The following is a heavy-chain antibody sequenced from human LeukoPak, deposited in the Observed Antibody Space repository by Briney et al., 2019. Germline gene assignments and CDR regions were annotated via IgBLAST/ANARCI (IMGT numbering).Heavy chain of an antibody. J-gene: IGHJ4*02. CDR3: TTGGGYSSGWYPGY. CDR1: GFTFSSYA. CDR2: ISGNGGTT. Sequence: GGSLRLSCAASGFTFSSYAMTWVRQAPGRGLEWVSAISGNGGTTYYADSVKGRFTISRDNSKNTLYLQMNSLKTEDTAVYYCTTGGGYSSGWYPGYWGQGTLVTVSS. V-gene: IGHV3-23*01. D-gene: IGHD6-19*01.